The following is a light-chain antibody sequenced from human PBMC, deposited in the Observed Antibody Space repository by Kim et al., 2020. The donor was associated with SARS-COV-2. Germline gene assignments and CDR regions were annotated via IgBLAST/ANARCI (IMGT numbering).Light chain of an antibody. V-gene: IGKV1-5*03. CDR2: RVS. J-gene: IGKJ1*01. Sequence: DIQMTQSPSTLSASVGDTVTITCRASQSSSDYLAWYQQKPGEAPKLLIYRVSNLENGVPSRFSGSGSETEFTLTISSLQPEDFATYYCQQYGSYWTFGPETKV. CDR1: QSSSDY. CDR3: QQYGSYWT.